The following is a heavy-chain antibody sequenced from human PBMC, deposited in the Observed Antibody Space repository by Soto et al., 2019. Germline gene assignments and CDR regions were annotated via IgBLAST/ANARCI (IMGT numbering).Heavy chain of an antibody. CDR2: IYHSGST. J-gene: IGHJ1*01. CDR1: GGSISSGGYS. CDR3: ASTVTSFVPPYFQH. Sequence: QLQLQESGSGLVKPSQTLSLTCAVSGGSISSGGYSWSWIRQPPGKGLEWIGYIYHSGSTYYNQSLKSRVTISVDRSKNQFSLKLSSVTAADTAVYYCASTVTSFVPPYFQHWGQGTLVTVSS. D-gene: IGHD4-17*01. V-gene: IGHV4-30-2*01.